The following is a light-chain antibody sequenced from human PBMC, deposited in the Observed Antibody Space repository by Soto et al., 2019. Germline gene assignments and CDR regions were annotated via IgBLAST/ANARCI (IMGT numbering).Light chain of an antibody. CDR3: QQYNSYSRT. CDR1: QSISSR. Sequence: DIQMTQSPSTLSAYVGDRVTITCRASQSISSRLAWYQQKPGKAPKLLIYDASSLESRVPSRFSGSGSGAEFTLTISILQPDDFATYYCQQYNSYSRTFGQGTKLEIK. CDR2: DAS. J-gene: IGKJ2*01. V-gene: IGKV1-5*01.